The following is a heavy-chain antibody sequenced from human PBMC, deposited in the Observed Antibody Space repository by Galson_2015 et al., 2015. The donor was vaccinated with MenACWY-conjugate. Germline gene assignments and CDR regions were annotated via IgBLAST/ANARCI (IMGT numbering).Heavy chain of an antibody. J-gene: IGHJ6*02. CDR3: TRHPPGGRGMDV. CDR2: ISPGDSYT. V-gene: IGHV5-51*01. Sequence: QSGAEVKKPGESLKISCKGSGYSFSSYWIGWVCQMPGKGLEWMGFISPGDSYTRYNPAFQGQVTISADKSISTAYLQWNSLQASDTAMYYCTRHPPGGRGMDVWGQGTTVTVSS. CDR1: GYSFSSYW. D-gene: IGHD1-26*01.